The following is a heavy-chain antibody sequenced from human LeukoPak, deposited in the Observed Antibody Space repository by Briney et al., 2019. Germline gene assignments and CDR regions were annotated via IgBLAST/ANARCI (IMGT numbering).Heavy chain of an antibody. CDR2: IYYSGST. Sequence: SETLSLTCTVSGGSISSYYWSWIRQPPGKGLEWIGYIYYSGSTNYNPSLKSRVTISVDTSKNQFSLKQSSVTAADTAVYYCALGSVPATYYYYYMDVWGKGTTVTVSS. CDR1: GGSISSYY. CDR3: ALGSVPATYYYYYMDV. V-gene: IGHV4-59*01. J-gene: IGHJ6*03. D-gene: IGHD2-2*01.